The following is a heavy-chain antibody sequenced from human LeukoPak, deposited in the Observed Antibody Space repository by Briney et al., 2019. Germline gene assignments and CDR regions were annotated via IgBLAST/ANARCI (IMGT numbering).Heavy chain of an antibody. D-gene: IGHD4-23*01. Sequence: PGGSLGLSCTASGFTFSNYEMHWVRQAPGKGLEWVSYMSSSGSDIYYADSVKGRFTISRDNAKNSLYLHMNSLRAEGTAVYYCARDYGGSSPFDYWGQGTLVTVSS. J-gene: IGHJ4*02. CDR1: GFTFSNYE. CDR3: ARDYGGSSPFDY. CDR2: MSSSGSDI. V-gene: IGHV3-48*03.